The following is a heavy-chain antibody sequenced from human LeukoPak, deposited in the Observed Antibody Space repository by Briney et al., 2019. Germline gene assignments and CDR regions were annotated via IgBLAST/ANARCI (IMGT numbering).Heavy chain of an antibody. CDR3: AKFLAVIAARDSLYFQH. CDR1: GYTFTSYY. V-gene: IGHV1-46*01. D-gene: IGHD6-6*01. J-gene: IGHJ1*01. CDR2: INPSGGAP. Sequence: ASVKVSCKASGYTFTSYYIHWVRQAPGQGLEWMGMINPSGGAPSYAQKFQDRVTMTRDTSTSTVYMEVSSLRSEDTAVYYCAKFLAVIAARDSLYFQHWGQGTLVTVSS.